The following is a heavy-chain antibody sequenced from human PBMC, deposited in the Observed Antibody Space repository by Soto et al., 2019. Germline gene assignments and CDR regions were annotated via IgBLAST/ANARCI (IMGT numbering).Heavy chain of an antibody. CDR1: GYTFTGYY. Sequence: QVQLVQSGAEVKKPGASVTVSCKASGYTFTGYYMHWVRQAPGQGLEWMGWINPNSGGTNYAQKFQGRVIMTRDTCISTAYMELSRLRSDDTAVYYCARDFAYDYGDYEVVGVGDYLGQGTLVTVSS. D-gene: IGHD4-17*01. CDR2: INPNSGGT. CDR3: ARDFAYDYGDYEVVGVGDY. J-gene: IGHJ4*02. V-gene: IGHV1-2*02.